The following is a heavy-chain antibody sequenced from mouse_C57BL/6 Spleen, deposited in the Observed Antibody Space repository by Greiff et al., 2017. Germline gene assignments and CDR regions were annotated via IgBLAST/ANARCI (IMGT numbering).Heavy chain of an antibody. Sequence: EVKVVESGGGLVKPGGSLKLSCAASGFTFSSYAMSWVRQTPEKRLEWVATISDGGSYSYYPDNVKGRFTISRDNAKNNLYLQMSQLKAEDTAMNYCARDYRHFDYWGQGTTLTVSS. CDR3: ARDYRHFDY. CDR2: ISDGGSYS. J-gene: IGHJ2*01. V-gene: IGHV5-4*01. CDR1: GFTFSSYA.